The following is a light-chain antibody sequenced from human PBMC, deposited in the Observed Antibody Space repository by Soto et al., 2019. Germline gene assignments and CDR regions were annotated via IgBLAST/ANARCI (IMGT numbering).Light chain of an antibody. CDR3: QQYGSSPRIT. Sequence: EIVLTQSPGTLSLSPGERATLSCRASQSVSSSYLAWYQQKPGQAPRLLIYGASSRATGIPDRFSGSESGTDFALTISRLEPEDFAVYYCQQYGSSPRITFGGGTKGEIK. CDR1: QSVSSSY. J-gene: IGKJ4*01. CDR2: GAS. V-gene: IGKV3-20*01.